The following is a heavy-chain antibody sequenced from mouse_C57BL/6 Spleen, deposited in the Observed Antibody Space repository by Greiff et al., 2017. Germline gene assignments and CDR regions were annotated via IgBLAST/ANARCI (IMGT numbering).Heavy chain of an antibody. CDR1: GYTFTSYW. V-gene: IGHV1-59*01. Sequence: QVHVKQPGAELVRPGTSVKLSCKASGYTFTSYWMHWVKQRPGQGLEWIGVIDPSDSYTNYNQQFKGKATLTVDTSSSTAYMQLSSLTSEDSAVYYCARRTSTTVVATNAMDYWGQGTSVTVSS. CDR2: IDPSDSYT. CDR3: ARRTSTTVVATNAMDY. J-gene: IGHJ4*01. D-gene: IGHD1-1*01.